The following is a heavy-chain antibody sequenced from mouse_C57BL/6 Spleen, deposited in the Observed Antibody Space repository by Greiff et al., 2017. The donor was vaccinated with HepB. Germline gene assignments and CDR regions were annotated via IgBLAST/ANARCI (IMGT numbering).Heavy chain of an antibody. V-gene: IGHV14-2*01. J-gene: IGHJ2*01. CDR3: ARSPPYGYDFDY. D-gene: IGHD2-2*01. Sequence: VQLQQSGAELVKPGASVKLSCTASGFNIKDYYMHWVKQRTEQGLEWIGRIDPEDGETKYAPNFQGKATITADTSSNTAYLQLSSLTSEDTAVYYCARSPPYGYDFDYWGQGTTLTVSS. CDR1: GFNIKDYY. CDR2: IDPEDGET.